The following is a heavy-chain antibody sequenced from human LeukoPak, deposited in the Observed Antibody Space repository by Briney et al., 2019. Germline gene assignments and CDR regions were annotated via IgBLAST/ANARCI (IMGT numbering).Heavy chain of an antibody. CDR1: GGSFSGYY. J-gene: IGHJ1*01. CDR2: VNHSGST. D-gene: IGHD2-15*01. Sequence: SETLSLTCAVYGGSFSGYYWSWLRQPPGKGLEWIGEVNHSGSTNYNPSLKSRVTISVDTSKNQFSLKLSSVTAADTAVYYCARGSGRPSLLHWGQGTLVTVSS. V-gene: IGHV4-34*01. CDR3: ARGSGRPSLLH.